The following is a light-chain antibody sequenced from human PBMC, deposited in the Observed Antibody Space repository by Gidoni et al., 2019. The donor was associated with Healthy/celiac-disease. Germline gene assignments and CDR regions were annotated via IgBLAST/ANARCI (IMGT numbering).Light chain of an antibody. J-gene: IGKJ2*01. Sequence: EIVLTQPPATLSLSPGERATLSCRASQSVSSYLAWYQQKPGQAPRLLIYDASNSATGIPARFSGSGSGTDVTLTISSLEPEDFAVYYCQQRSNWLYTFGQGTKLEIK. CDR1: QSVSSY. CDR3: QQRSNWLYT. CDR2: DAS. V-gene: IGKV3-11*01.